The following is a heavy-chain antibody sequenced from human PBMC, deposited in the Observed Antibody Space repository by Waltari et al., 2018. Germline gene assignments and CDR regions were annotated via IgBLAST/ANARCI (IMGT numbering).Heavy chain of an antibody. J-gene: IGHJ4*02. CDR2: ISGRGGST. Sequence: EVQLVESGGGLVQPGGSLRLSCAASGFTFSSYAMSWVRQAPGKGLEWVSVISGRGGSTYYADSGKGRFTISRDNSKNTLYLQMNSLRAEDTAVYYCAKLIDPRRSWYPFDYWGQGTLVTVSS. CDR1: GFTFSSYA. V-gene: IGHV3-23*04. D-gene: IGHD6-13*01. CDR3: AKLIDPRRSWYPFDY.